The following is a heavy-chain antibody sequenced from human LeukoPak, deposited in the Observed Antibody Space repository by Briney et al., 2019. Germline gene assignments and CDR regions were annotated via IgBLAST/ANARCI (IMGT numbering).Heavy chain of an antibody. CDR1: GYTFTSYD. CDR2: MNPNSGNT. D-gene: IGHD4-23*01. J-gene: IGHJ5*02. V-gene: IGHV1-8*01. Sequence: ASVKVSRKASGYTFTSYDISWVRQAAGQGLEWMGWMNPNSGNTGYAQKFKGRVTMTGNTSINTAHMELSSLRSEDTAVYYCASSRYGGPNWFDPWGQGTLVTVSS. CDR3: ASSRYGGPNWFDP.